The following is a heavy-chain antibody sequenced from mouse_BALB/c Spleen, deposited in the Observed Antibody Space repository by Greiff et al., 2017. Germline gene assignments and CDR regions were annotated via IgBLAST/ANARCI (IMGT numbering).Heavy chain of an antibody. J-gene: IGHJ3*01. CDR1: GYTFTSYW. D-gene: IGHD1-1*01. V-gene: IGHV1S22*01. CDR3: TRSDYYGSSLFAY. CDR2: IYPGSGST. Sequence: LQQPGSELVRPGASVKLSCKASGYTFTSYWMHWVKQSPGQGLEWIGNIYPGSGSTNYDEKFKSKATLTVDTSSSTAYMQLSSLTSEDSAVYYCTRSDYYGSSLFAYWGQGTLVTVSA.